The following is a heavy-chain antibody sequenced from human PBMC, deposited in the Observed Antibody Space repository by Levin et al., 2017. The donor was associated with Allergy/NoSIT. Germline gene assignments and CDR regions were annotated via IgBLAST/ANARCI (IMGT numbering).Heavy chain of an antibody. Sequence: GGSLRLSCAASGFTFNGYWMHWVRQAPGKGLMWVSRLNSDGSRAAYADSVKGRFTISRDNAKNTLFLHMSSLRAEDTAVYYCAKDRCDVAVVGTASKHYYHGMDVWGQGTTVTVSS. CDR2: LNSDGSRA. V-gene: IGHV3-74*01. CDR1: GFTFNGYW. CDR3: AKDRCDVAVVGTASKHYYHGMDV. J-gene: IGHJ6*02. D-gene: IGHD3-3*01.